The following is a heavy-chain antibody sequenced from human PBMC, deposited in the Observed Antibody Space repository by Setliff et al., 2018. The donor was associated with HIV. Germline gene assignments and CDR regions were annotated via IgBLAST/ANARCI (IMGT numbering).Heavy chain of an antibody. D-gene: IGHD3-9*01. Sequence: PGGSLRLSCAASGFTFSSHTMSWVRQAPGKGLEWVSSLGGHTMTTYYAGSVKGRSTISRDVSNNTLYFQMNSLRAEDTAIYFCAKNDDILTGFANWGQGTLVTVSS. CDR2: LGGHTMTT. CDR1: GFTFSSHT. J-gene: IGHJ4*02. V-gene: IGHV3-23*01. CDR3: AKNDDILTGFAN.